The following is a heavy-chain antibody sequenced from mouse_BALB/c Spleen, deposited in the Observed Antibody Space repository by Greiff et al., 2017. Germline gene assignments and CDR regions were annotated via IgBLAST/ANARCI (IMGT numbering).Heavy chain of an antibody. CDR1: GFTFSSYG. CDR3: ARGIYYDYDDADYYAMDY. V-gene: IGHV5-6*01. Sequence: EVKLMESGGDLVKPGGSLKLSCAASGFTFSSYGMSWVRQTPDKRLEWVATISSGGSYTYYPDSVKGRFTISRDNAKNTLYLQMSSLKSEDTAMYYCARGIYYDYDDADYYAMDYWGQGTSVTVSS. D-gene: IGHD2-4*01. J-gene: IGHJ4*01. CDR2: ISSGGSYT.